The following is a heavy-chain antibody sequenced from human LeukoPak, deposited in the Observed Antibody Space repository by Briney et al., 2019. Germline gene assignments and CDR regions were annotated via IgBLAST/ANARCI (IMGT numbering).Heavy chain of an antibody. V-gene: IGHV1-69*05. CDR1: GGTFSSYA. J-gene: IGHJ5*02. Sequence: ASVKVSCKASGGTFSSYAISWVRQAPGQGLEWMGRIIPIFGTANYAQKFQGRVTITTDESASTAYMGLSSLRSEDTAVYYCARDHFRHIQAHNWFDPWGQGTLVTVSS. D-gene: IGHD2/OR15-2a*01. CDR3: ARDHFRHIQAHNWFDP. CDR2: IIPIFGTA.